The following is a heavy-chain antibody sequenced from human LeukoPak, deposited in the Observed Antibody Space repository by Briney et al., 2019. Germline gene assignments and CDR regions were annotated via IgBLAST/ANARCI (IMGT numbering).Heavy chain of an antibody. D-gene: IGHD1-1*01. CDR3: ARDLLVQTDDYYYGMDV. CDR2: INPSGGST. CDR1: GCTFTSYY. V-gene: IGHV1-46*01. J-gene: IGHJ6*02. Sequence: GASVKVSCKASGCTFTSYYMHWVRQAPGQGLEWMGIINPSGGSTSYAQKFQGRVTMTRDTSTSTVYMELSSLRSEDTAVYYCARDLLVQTDDYYYGMDVWGQGTTVTVSS.